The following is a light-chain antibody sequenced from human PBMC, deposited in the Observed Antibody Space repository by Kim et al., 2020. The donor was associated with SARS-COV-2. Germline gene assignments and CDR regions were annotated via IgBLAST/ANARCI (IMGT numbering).Light chain of an antibody. V-gene: IGKV2-30*01. CDR3: RQGTHWPYT. CDR2: KIT. Sequence: QSASISCRSSQSLVYVDGNTYLNWFHQRPGQSPRRLIYKITNRDSGVPDKFSGSGSGTDFTLEISRVEADDVGIYDCRQGTHWPYTFGQGTKLEIK. CDR1: QSLVYVDGNTY. J-gene: IGKJ2*01.